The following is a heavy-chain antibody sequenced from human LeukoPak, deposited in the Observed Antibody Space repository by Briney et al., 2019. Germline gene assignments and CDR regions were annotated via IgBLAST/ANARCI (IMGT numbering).Heavy chain of an antibody. CDR2: IWYDGSNK. CDR1: GFTFSSYG. CDR3: ARDPPITGILTGYYDYYYYGMDV. Sequence: GGSLRLSCAASGFTFSSYGMHWVRQAPGKGLEWVAVIWYDGSNKYYADSVKGRFTISRDNSKNTLYLQMNSLRAEDTAVYYCARDPPITGILTGYYDYYYYGMDVWGQGTTVTVSS. D-gene: IGHD3-9*01. J-gene: IGHJ6*02. V-gene: IGHV3-33*01.